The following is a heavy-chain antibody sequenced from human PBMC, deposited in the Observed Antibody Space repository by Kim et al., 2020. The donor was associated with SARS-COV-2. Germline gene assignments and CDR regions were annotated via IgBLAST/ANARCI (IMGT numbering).Heavy chain of an antibody. D-gene: IGHD2-15*01. CDR3: ARDLMELGVVVVVAADYDAFDI. J-gene: IGHJ3*02. Sequence: SVKVSCKASGGTFSSYAISWVRQAPGQGLEWMGRIIPILGIANYAQKFQGRVTITADKSTSTAYMELSSLRSEDTAVYYCARDLMELGVVVVVAADYDAFDIWGQGTMVTVSS. V-gene: IGHV1-69*04. CDR2: IIPILGIA. CDR1: GGTFSSYA.